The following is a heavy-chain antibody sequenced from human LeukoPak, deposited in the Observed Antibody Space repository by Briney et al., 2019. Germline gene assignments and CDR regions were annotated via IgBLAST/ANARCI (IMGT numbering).Heavy chain of an antibody. CDR2: IYYSGST. J-gene: IGHJ4*02. V-gene: IGHV4-39*01. CDR1: GGSISSSDYY. D-gene: IGHD6-6*01. CDR3: ARSGARPFDY. Sequence: SETLSLTCTVSGGSISSSDYYWGWIRQPPGKGLEWIGSIYYSGSTYYNPSLKSRVTISVDTSKNQFSLKLSSVTAADTAVYYCARSGARPFDYWGQGTLVTVSS.